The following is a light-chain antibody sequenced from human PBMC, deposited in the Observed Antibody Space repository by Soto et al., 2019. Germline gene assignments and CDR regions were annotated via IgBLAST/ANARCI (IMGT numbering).Light chain of an antibody. CDR2: GAS. CDR3: QQYNNWPTWT. CDR1: QSVSSN. V-gene: IGKV3-15*01. J-gene: IGKJ1*01. Sequence: EIVMTQSPATLSVSPGERATLSCRASQSVSSNLAWYQQKPGQAPMLLIYGASTRATGIPARFSGSGSGTEFTLTISSLQSEDFAVYCCQQYNNWPTWTFGQGTKVEIK.